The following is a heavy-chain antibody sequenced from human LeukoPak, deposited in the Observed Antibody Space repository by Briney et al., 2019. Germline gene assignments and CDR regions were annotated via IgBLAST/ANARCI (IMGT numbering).Heavy chain of an antibody. CDR3: AKYGYRQGTKDALDI. V-gene: IGHV3-23*01. Sequence: GGSLRLSCAASGFSPSSSGMRMYAMSWVRQAPGKRLEWVSSVTTSGGSTYYADSVKGRFTMSRDNSKNMVFPQMNSLRAEDTAVYFCAKYGYRQGTKDALDIWGQGTMVTVSS. J-gene: IGHJ3*02. CDR2: VTTSGGST. D-gene: IGHD5-24*01. CDR1: GFSPSSSGMRMYA.